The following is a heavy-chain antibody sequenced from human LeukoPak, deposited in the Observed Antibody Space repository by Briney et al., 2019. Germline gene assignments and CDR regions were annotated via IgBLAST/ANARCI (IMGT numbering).Heavy chain of an antibody. Sequence: PGGSLRLSCAASGFTFSSYAMNWVRQAPGKGLEWVASVTSSGRTPYYADSVRGRFTISRDNSKNTLYLQMNSLRGEDTAVYYCAKDRPNFYETSGAYYKPKGDFWGQGSLVTVSS. D-gene: IGHD3-10*01. J-gene: IGHJ4*02. CDR3: AKDRPNFYETSGAYYKPKGDF. CDR1: GFTFSSYA. CDR2: VTSSGRTP. V-gene: IGHV3-23*01.